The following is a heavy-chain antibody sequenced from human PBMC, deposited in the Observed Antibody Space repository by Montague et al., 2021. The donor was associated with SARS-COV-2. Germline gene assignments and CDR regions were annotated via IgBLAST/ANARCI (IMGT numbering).Heavy chain of an antibody. CDR1: GGSISSGSYY. V-gene: IGHV4-61*02. CDR3: ARAHSGSWAHLDN. D-gene: IGHD5-12*01. J-gene: IGHJ4*02. CDR2: IYTSGTT. Sequence: TLSLTCTVSGGSISSGSYYWSWIRRPAGKGLEWIGRIYTSGTTDYSFSLKSRVTISVDTSKNQFSLKLTSVTAADTAVYYCARAHSGSWAHLDNWGQGSLVPVSS.